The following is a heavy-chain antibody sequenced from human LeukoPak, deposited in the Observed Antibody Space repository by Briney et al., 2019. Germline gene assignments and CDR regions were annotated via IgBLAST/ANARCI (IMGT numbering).Heavy chain of an antibody. CDR3: SRLQVFDYLSWDHSYYTYVDA. CDR2: IRDEAYGGTT. J-gene: IGHJ6*03. D-gene: IGHD2/OR15-2a*01. Sequence: GGSLRLSCAASGFTFGDYGIIWVRQAPGKGLEWVGSIRDEAYGGTTEYAASVEGRFTVSRDDSKSITYLQMNSLKTEDTAVYFCSRLQVFDYLSWDHSYYTYVDAWGKGTTVTVS. CDR1: GFTFGDYG. V-gene: IGHV3-49*04.